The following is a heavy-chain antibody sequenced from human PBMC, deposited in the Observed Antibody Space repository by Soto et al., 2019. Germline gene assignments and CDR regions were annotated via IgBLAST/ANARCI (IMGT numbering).Heavy chain of an antibody. CDR1: GFTFSSYG. CDR3: AKDRRAGGNYGFYSDF. Sequence: EVQPLESGGGLVQPGGSLTLSCAASGFTFSSYGMTWVRQAPGKGLEWVSFSSATGAGRYYADSVKGRFTISRDNSKNTLYLQMSSLRADDTAVYYCAKDRRAGGNYGFYSDFWGQGALVIVSS. D-gene: IGHD1-7*01. J-gene: IGHJ4*02. CDR2: SSATGAGR. V-gene: IGHV3-23*01.